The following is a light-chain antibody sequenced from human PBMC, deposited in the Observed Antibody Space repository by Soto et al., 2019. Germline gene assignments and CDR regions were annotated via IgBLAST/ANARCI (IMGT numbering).Light chain of an antibody. J-gene: IGKJ3*01. Sequence: DIVMTQSPLSLPVTPGEPASISCRSSQSLLHGNGYNYLHWYLQKPEQSPQLLIYLGSNRASGVPARFSCSGSGTDFTLKIGSVAAYEVGVDDCMQSLQNPFTFGPGTKVYSK. CDR2: LGS. V-gene: IGKV2-28*01. CDR3: MQSLQNPFT. CDR1: QSLLHGNGYNY.